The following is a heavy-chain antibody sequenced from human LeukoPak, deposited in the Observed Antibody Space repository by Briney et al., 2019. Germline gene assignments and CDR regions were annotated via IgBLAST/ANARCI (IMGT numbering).Heavy chain of an antibody. CDR3: ARGGGTGT. Sequence: SETLSLTCAVYGGSFSGYYWSWIRQPPGKGLEWIGEINHSGSTNYNPSLKSRVTISVDTSKNQFSLKLSSVTAADTAVYYCARGGGTGTWGQGTLVTVSS. V-gene: IGHV4-34*01. CDR2: INHSGST. D-gene: IGHD1-7*01. CDR1: GGSFSGYY. J-gene: IGHJ4*02.